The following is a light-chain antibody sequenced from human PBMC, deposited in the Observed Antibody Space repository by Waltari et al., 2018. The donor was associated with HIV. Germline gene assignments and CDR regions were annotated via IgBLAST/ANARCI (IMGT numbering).Light chain of an antibody. V-gene: IGKV3-11*01. J-gene: IGKJ4*01. Sequence: EIVLTQSPATLSLSPGERATLSCRSSQSVGRYLAWYQQKPGQAPRLLIYDASNRATGVPARFSGSGSGTDFTLTISDLEPEDFAVYHCHLRSNFGGGTKVEIK. CDR1: QSVGRY. CDR3: HLRSN. CDR2: DAS.